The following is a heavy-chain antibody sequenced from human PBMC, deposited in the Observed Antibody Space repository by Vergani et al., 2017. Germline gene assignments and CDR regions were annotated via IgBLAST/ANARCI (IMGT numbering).Heavy chain of an antibody. V-gene: IGHV3-21*06. D-gene: IGHD2-8*01. J-gene: IGHJ6*02. CDR2: IGSSGPYI. Sequence: VQLVESGGGLVKPGGSLRLSCAASGFTFSDFSMSWVRQAPGKGLEWVAFIGSSGPYINYADSVKGRFIISRDNTNDSLLLQLRSLRAEDAAVDYCARDCTSGGCPDNYGMDVGGQGATVTVSS. CDR3: ARDCTSGGCPDNYGMDV. CDR1: GFTFSDFS.